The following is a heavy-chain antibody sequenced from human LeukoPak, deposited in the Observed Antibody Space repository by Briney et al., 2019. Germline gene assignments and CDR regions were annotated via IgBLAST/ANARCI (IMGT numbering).Heavy chain of an antibody. D-gene: IGHD3-3*01. CDR2: ISDSGGST. CDR3: ARGWSGSRWFDP. CDR1: GFTFSRDA. V-gene: IGHV3-23*01. J-gene: IGHJ5*02. Sequence: GGSLRLSCAASGFTFSRDAMSWVRQAPGKGLEWVSSISDSGGSTYYADSVKGRFTISRDNAKNTLYLQMNSLRAEDTAVYYCARGWSGSRWFDPWGQGTLVTVSS.